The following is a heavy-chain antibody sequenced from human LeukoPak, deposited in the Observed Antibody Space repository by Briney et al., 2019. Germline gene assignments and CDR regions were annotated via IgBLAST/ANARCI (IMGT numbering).Heavy chain of an antibody. D-gene: IGHD2-2*01. CDR1: GYSFTSYW. J-gene: IGHJ4*02. V-gene: IGHV5-10-1*01. Sequence: GESLKISCNGSGYSFTSYWISWVRQMPGKGLEWMGRIDPSDSYTNYSPSFQGHVTISADKSISTAYLQWSSLKASDTAMYYCASTGYCSSTSCYGIDYWGQGTLVTVSS. CDR2: IDPSDSYT. CDR3: ASTGYCSSTSCYGIDY.